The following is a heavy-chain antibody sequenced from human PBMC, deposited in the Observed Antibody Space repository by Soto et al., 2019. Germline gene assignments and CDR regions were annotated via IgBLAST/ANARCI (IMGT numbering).Heavy chain of an antibody. Sequence: SETLSLTCTVSGGSITSRDYYWSWIRQPPGKGLEWIGYIYYSGTTSHNPSHNRRVSLSVDTSKNQFSLKLSSVTAADTAVYYCARSRVVPAAHVDYWCQGILVTVSS. CDR3: ARSRVVPAAHVDY. CDR2: IYYSGTT. D-gene: IGHD2-2*01. CDR1: GGSITSRDYY. J-gene: IGHJ4*02. V-gene: IGHV4-30-4*01.